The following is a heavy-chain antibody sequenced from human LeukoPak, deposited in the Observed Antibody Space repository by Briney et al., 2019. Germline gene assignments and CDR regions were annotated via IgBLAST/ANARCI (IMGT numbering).Heavy chain of an antibody. CDR3: ARLYSQGGYCSGGSCYPAYFQH. CDR2: IYPGDSDT. Sequence: GEALQISCKASGYSFTTYWIAWVGPMPGKGREWMGMIYPGDSDTRYSPSFQGQITISADKSISTAYLQWSSLKASDTAMYYCARLYSQGGYCSGGSCYPAYFQHWGQGTLVTVSS. D-gene: IGHD2-15*01. J-gene: IGHJ1*01. V-gene: IGHV5-51*01. CDR1: GYSFTTYW.